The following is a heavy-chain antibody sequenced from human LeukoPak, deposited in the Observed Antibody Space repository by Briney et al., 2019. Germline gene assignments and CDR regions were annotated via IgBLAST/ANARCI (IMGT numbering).Heavy chain of an antibody. D-gene: IGHD2-15*01. V-gene: IGHV3-23*01. Sequence: GGSLRLSGAASGFTFSSSAMSWVRQAPGKGLEWVSAISNNGGYTYYADSVQGRFTISRDNSKSTLCLQMNSLRAEDTAVYYCAKQLGYCSDGSCYFPYWGQGTLVTVSS. CDR2: ISNNGGYT. J-gene: IGHJ4*02. CDR1: GFTFSSSA. CDR3: AKQLGYCSDGSCYFPY.